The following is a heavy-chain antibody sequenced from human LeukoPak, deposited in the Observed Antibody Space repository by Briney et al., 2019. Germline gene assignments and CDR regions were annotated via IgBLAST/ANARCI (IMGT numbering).Heavy chain of an antibody. CDR2: INSGGSSI. D-gene: IGHD1-26*01. CDR3: ANNLAANYHFYYGIDV. Sequence: PGGSLRLSCVASGFTFSDYYMRWIRQAPGKGLEWVSFINSGGSSIYYVDSVKGRFTISRDNAKNSLYLQMSSLRAEDTAVYYCANNLAANYHFYYGIDVWGQGTTVTVSS. V-gene: IGHV3-11*01. J-gene: IGHJ6*02. CDR1: GFTFSDYY.